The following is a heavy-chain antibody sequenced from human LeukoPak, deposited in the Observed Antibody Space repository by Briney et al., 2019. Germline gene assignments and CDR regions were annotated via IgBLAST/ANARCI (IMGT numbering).Heavy chain of an antibody. CDR2: MNPNSGNT. CDR1: GYTFTSYD. CDR3: ARTEWELRDAFDI. Sequence: ASVKVSCKASGYTFTSYDINWVRQAIGQGLEWMGWMNPNSGNTGYAQKFQGRVTITRNTSISTAYMELSSLRSEDTAVYYCARTEWELRDAFDIWGQGTMVTVSS. V-gene: IGHV1-8*03. J-gene: IGHJ3*02. D-gene: IGHD1-26*01.